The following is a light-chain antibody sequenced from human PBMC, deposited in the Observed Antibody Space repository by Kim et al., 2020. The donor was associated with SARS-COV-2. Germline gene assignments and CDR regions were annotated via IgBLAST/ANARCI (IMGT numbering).Light chain of an antibody. Sequence: GQSVTISCSGRCSNIGNNFLYWSQQLPGTAPKLLIVRNTQRRSGVPDRFSGSKSGTSASLASSGLRSDDEADYYCGAWDDSLSGRVFGGGTQLTVL. V-gene: IGLV1-47*01. CDR3: GAWDDSLSGRV. CDR2: RNT. CDR1: CSNIGNNF. J-gene: IGLJ3*02.